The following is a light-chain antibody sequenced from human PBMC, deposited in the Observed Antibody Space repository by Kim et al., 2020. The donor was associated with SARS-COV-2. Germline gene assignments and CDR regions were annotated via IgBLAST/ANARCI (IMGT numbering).Light chain of an antibody. CDR1: LGIASR. CDR2: NAN. CDR3: QQANNFPYT. J-gene: IGKJ2*01. Sequence: SASVGDRVTITCRASLGIASRLAWYQQKPGRAPTLLIYNANSLQTGVPSRFSGSGSETDFTLTINSLQPEDFATYYCQQANNFPYTFGQGTKLEI. V-gene: IGKV1-12*01.